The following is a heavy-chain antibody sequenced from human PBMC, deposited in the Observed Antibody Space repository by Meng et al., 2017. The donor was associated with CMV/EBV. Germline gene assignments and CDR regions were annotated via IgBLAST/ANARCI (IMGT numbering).Heavy chain of an antibody. CDR2: IIPILGRA. J-gene: IGHJ5*02. D-gene: IGHD6-13*01. V-gene: IGHV1-69*10. Sequence: SVKVSCKASGGTFSSYAISWVRQAPGQGLEWMGGIIPILGRANYAQKFQGRVTITADKSTSTAYMELSSLRSEDTAVYYCARDLRIAAAGTPYGWFDPWGQGTLVTVSS. CDR1: GGTFSSYA. CDR3: ARDLRIAAAGTPYGWFDP.